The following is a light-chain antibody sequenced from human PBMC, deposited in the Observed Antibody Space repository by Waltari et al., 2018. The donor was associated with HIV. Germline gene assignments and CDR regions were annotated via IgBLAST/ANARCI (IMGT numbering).Light chain of an antibody. Sequence: QSVLTQPPSMSASPGQPVTLLCSGVASNIQPTSVSLHQQFPGTATNLLIFETTKRPSGTPDRFSGSKSGASATLAITGLQTTDEAVYFCVTWDSSLSSWVFGGGTKLTVL. CDR1: ASNIQPTS. V-gene: IGLV1-51*02. CDR3: VTWDSSLSSWV. CDR2: ETT. J-gene: IGLJ3*02.